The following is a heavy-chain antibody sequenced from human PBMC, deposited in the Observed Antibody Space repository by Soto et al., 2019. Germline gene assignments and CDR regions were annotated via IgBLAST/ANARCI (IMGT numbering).Heavy chain of an antibody. Sequence: ASVMVSCKDSGYTFTSYGISWVRQSSGQGLEWMGWISAYNGNTNYAQKLQGRVTMPTDTSTSTAYLELRSLRSDETAVYYCASVSALRPGTPRKTDFSGQATLLTVS. CDR3: ASVSALRPGTPRKTDF. CDR2: ISAYNGNT. J-gene: IGHJ4*02. CDR1: GYTFTSYG. D-gene: IGHD1-1*01. V-gene: IGHV1-18*04.